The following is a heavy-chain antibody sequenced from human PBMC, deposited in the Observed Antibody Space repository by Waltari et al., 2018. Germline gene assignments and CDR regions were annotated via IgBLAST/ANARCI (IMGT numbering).Heavy chain of an antibody. CDR2: SIPSFGTA. Sequence: QVQLVQSGAEVKKPGSSVKVSCKASGGTFSSYAISWVRQAPGQGLEWMGRSIPSFGTANYAQKFQGRVTITADKSTSTAYMELSSLRSEDTAVYYCARDREGSGYGFMDVWGQGTTVTVSS. D-gene: IGHD6-13*01. CDR1: GGTFSSYA. J-gene: IGHJ6*02. V-gene: IGHV1-69*08. CDR3: ARDREGSGYGFMDV.